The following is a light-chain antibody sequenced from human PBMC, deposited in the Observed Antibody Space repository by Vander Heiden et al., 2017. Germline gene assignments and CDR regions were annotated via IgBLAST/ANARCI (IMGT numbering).Light chain of an antibody. CDR3: HQTYSSQWT. Sequence: DIQMTQSPDSLSASIGDRVTITSRASQSISNYLNWYQQKPGKDPNLLIYSTSSLQSGVPSRFSGSGSGTDFTLTISSLQPEDFATYYCHQTYSSQWTFGQGTKVEIK. CDR1: QSISNY. V-gene: IGKV1-39*01. CDR2: STS. J-gene: IGKJ1*01.